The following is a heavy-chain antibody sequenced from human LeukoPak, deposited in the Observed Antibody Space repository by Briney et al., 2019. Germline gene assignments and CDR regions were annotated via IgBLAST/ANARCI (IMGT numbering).Heavy chain of an antibody. CDR1: GGTFSSYS. CDR3: ASKHLRGYSYDPEEVYFDY. V-gene: IGHV1-69*05. D-gene: IGHD5-18*01. Sequence: SVKVSCKASGGTFSSYSVSWLRQAPGQGLEWMGRIIPIFGTANYAQKFQGRVTITTDESTSTAYMELSSLRSEDTAVYYCASKHLRGYSYDPEEVYFDYWGQGTLVTVSS. CDR2: IIPIFGTA. J-gene: IGHJ4*02.